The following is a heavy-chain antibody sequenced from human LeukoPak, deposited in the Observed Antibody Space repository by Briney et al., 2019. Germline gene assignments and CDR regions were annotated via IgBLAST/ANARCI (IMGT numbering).Heavy chain of an antibody. Sequence: ASVKVSCKASGYTFTGYYMHWVRQAPGQGVEWMGWINPNSGGTNYAQKFQGRVTMTRDTSISTAYMELSRLRSDDTAVYYCARTYYYDSSGPVTDYWGQGTLVTVSS. J-gene: IGHJ4*02. V-gene: IGHV1-2*02. D-gene: IGHD3-22*01. CDR1: GYTFTGYY. CDR2: INPNSGGT. CDR3: ARTYYYDSSGPVTDY.